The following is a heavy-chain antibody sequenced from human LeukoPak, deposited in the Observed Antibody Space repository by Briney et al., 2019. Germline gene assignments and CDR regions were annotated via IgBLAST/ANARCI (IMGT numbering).Heavy chain of an antibody. V-gene: IGHV5-51*01. Sequence: GESLKISCKGSGYSFTSYWIGWVRQMPGKGLEWMGIIYPGDSDTRYSPSFQGQVTISADKSISTAYLQWSSLKASDTAMYYRASRPYYCDSSGYRNDAFDIWGQGTMVTVSS. J-gene: IGHJ3*02. CDR2: IYPGDSDT. CDR1: GYSFTSYW. D-gene: IGHD3-22*01. CDR3: ASRPYYCDSSGYRNDAFDI.